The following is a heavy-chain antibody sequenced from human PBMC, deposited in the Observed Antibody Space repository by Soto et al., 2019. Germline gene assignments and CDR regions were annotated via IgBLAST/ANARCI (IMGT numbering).Heavy chain of an antibody. Sequence: GGSLRLSCVASGFTFGTYAIHWVRQAPGKGLQWVALISYEGSNTYYADSVKGRFTISRDNSKNTLYLEMNTLRPEDTAVYYCARVTPGNNLCDFAGLDVWGQGTSVTVSS. CDR3: ARVTPGNNLCDFAGLDV. CDR1: GFTFGTYA. D-gene: IGHD1-1*01. CDR2: ISYEGSNT. V-gene: IGHV3-30-3*01. J-gene: IGHJ6*02.